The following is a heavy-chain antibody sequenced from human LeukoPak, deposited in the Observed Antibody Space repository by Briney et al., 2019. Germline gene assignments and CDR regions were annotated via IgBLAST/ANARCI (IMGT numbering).Heavy chain of an antibody. D-gene: IGHD3-22*01. J-gene: IGHJ4*02. CDR2: IKQDGSEK. CDR1: GFTFSSYW. CDR3: AKGGTGSCYSNSDY. Sequence: GGSLRLSCAASGFTFSSYWMSWVRQAPGKGLEWVANIKQDGSEKYYVDSVKGRFTISRDNAKNSLYLQMNSLRAEDTAVYYCAKGGTGSCYSNSDYWGQGTLVTVSS. V-gene: IGHV3-7*01.